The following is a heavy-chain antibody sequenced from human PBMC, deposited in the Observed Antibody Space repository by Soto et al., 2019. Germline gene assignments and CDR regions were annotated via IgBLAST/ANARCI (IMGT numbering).Heavy chain of an antibody. CDR3: PNPPDYNWTDY. CDR1: GFTFSSYA. V-gene: IGHV3-23*01. Sequence: EVQLLESGGGLVQPGGSLRLSCAASGFTFSSYAMSWVRQAPGKGLEWISAVSGSGGSTYYADSVKGRFTISRDNSKDTLYLQMNNLRAEDTAVYYCPNPPDYNWTDYWGQGTLVTVSS. J-gene: IGHJ4*02. CDR2: VSGSGGST. D-gene: IGHD1-20*01.